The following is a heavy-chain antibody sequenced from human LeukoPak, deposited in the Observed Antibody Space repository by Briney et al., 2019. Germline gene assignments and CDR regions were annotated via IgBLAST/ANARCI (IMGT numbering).Heavy chain of an antibody. V-gene: IGHV5-51*01. CDR2: IFPADSDT. CDR3: ARHRYFQL. CDR1: GYSFTTYW. Sequence: GESLKISCQGSGYSFTTYWIAWVRQMPGKGLEWMGIIFPADSDTRYSPSFQGQVTISVDKSINTAYLQWSSLKASDTAMYYCARHRYFQLWGQGTLVTVSS. J-gene: IGHJ1*01.